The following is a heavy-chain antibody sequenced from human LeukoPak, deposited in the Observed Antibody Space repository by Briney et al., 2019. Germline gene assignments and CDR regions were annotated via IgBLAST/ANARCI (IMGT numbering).Heavy chain of an antibody. CDR2: IRYDGSNK. V-gene: IGHV3-30*02. D-gene: IGHD5-12*01. CDR3: ARDRIDYSGYVYYYYYMDV. J-gene: IGHJ6*03. Sequence: PGGSLRLSCAASGFTFSSYGMHWVRQAPGKGLEWVAFIRYDGSNKYYADSVKGRFTISRDNSKNTLYLQMNSLRAEDTAVYYCARDRIDYSGYVYYYYYMDVWGKGTTVTISS. CDR1: GFTFSSYG.